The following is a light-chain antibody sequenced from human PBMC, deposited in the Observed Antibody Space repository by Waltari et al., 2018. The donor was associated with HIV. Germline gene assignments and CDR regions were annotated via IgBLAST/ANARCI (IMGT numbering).Light chain of an antibody. CDR1: IRSVGPDNL. CDR2: EVS. CDR3: CSYAGINTWV. Sequence: SALTQPASVSGSPGQSRLISCTGTIRSVGPDNLVPWYPQHPGKAPKRLIYEVSKRPSGVSDRFSGSKSGNTASLTMSGLQAEDEADYYCCSYAGINTWVFGGGAKVTVL. V-gene: IGLV2-23*02. J-gene: IGLJ3*02.